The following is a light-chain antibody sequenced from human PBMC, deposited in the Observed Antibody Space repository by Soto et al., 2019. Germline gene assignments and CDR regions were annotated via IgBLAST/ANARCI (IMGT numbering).Light chain of an antibody. CDR1: QGIRNE. V-gene: IGKV1-17*01. J-gene: IGKJ1*01. CDR3: QHYNSYSEA. CDR2: AAS. Sequence: DIQMTQSPSTLSASVGDRVTITCRASQGIRNELGWYQQKPGKAPRLLIYAASNLQSGVPSRFSGSGSGTDFTLTIDSLQPEDSATYYCQHYNSYSEAFGQGTKVDIK.